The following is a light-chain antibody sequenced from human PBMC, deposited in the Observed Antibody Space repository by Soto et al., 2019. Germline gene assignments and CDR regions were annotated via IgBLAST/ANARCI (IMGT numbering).Light chain of an antibody. CDR3: QQYGTSLFT. V-gene: IGKV3-20*01. CDR1: QSAYSSY. J-gene: IGKJ4*02. Sequence: ELVLTQSPGTLSLSPGDRATLSCRSSQSAYSSYLAWYQQKPGQAPRLLIYGASNRATGIPDRFSGSGSGTDFTLTSSGLEPEDFEVYCCQQYGTSLFTFGGGTRVEI. CDR2: GAS.